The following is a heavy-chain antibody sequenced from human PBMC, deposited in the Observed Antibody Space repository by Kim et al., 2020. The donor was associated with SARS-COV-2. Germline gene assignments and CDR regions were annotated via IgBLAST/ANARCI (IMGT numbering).Heavy chain of an antibody. CDR2: INSDGSST. D-gene: IGHD6-13*01. CDR1: GLIFSSTW. CDR3: ARGDPGYSSSWFDP. V-gene: IGHV3-74*01. Sequence: GGSLRLSCAASGLIFSSTWMHWVRQAPGKGLVWVSRINSDGSSTSYADAVKGRFTISRDDAKNTLYLQMNSLRAEYTAVYYCARGDPGYSSSWFDPWGQGTLVTVSS. J-gene: IGHJ5*02.